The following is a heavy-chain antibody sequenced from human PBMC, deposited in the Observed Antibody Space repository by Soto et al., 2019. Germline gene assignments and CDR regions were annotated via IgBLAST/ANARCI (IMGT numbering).Heavy chain of an antibody. D-gene: IGHD3-22*01. CDR3: ARVGYYYDSSGYYLDY. V-gene: IGHV1-69*13. CDR1: GGTFSSYA. J-gene: IGHJ4*02. Sequence: SVKVSCKASGGTFSSYAISWVRQAPGQGLEWMGGIIPIFGTANYAQKFQGRVTITADESTSTAYMELSSLRSEDTAVYYCARVGYYYDSSGYYLDYWGQGXLVTVYS. CDR2: IIPIFGTA.